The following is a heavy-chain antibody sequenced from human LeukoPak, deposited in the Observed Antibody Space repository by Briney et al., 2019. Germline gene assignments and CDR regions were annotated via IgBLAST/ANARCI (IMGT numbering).Heavy chain of an antibody. Sequence: ASVRVSCKVSGYTLTELSMHWVRQAPGKGLEWMGGFDPEDGETIYAQKFQGRVTMTEDTSTDTAYMELSSLRSEDTAVYYCATEKVTTAYYYYYGMDVWGQGTTVTVSS. D-gene: IGHD4-17*01. CDR1: GYTLTELS. CDR3: ATEKVTTAYYYYYGMDV. CDR2: FDPEDGET. V-gene: IGHV1-24*01. J-gene: IGHJ6*02.